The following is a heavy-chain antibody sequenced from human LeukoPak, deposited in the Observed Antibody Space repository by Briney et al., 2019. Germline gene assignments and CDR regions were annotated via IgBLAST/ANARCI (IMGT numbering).Heavy chain of an antibody. CDR1: GFTFGDYA. Sequence: GGSLRLSCTASGFTFGDYAMSWVRQAPGKGLEWVGFIRSKAYGGTTEYAASVKGRFTISRDDSKSIAYLQMNSLKTEDTAVYYCTLVPPSYYYYYMDVWGKGTTVTISS. CDR2: IRSKAYGGTT. J-gene: IGHJ6*03. CDR3: TLVPPSYYYYYMDV. V-gene: IGHV3-49*04.